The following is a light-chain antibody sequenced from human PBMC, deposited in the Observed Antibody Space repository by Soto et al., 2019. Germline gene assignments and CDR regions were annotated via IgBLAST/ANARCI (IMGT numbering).Light chain of an antibody. CDR1: SSDVGSYNF. CDR2: QVT. CDR3: SSYTGFSTDIL. J-gene: IGLJ2*01. V-gene: IGLV2-14*01. Sequence: QSVLTQPASVSGSPGQSITISCTGTSSDVGSYNFVSWYQHHPRTAPKLIIYQVTNRPSGVCDRFSASKSGDTASLTISGLQAEDEAICHCSSYTGFSTDILFGGGTKLTVL.